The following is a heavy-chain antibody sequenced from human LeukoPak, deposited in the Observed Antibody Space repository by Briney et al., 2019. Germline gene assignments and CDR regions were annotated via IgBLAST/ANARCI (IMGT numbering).Heavy chain of an antibody. CDR2: INHSGST. V-gene: IGHV4-34*01. CDR3: ARGPGWYYYGSGSYYNRSYYYYYMDV. Sequence: SETLSLTCAVYGGSFSGNYWSWIRQPPGKGLEWIGEINHSGSTNYNPSLKGRVTISVDTSKNQFSLKLSSVTAADTAVYYCARGPGWYYYGSGSYYNRSYYYYYMDVWGKGTTVTVSS. CDR1: GGSFSGNY. D-gene: IGHD3-10*01. J-gene: IGHJ6*03.